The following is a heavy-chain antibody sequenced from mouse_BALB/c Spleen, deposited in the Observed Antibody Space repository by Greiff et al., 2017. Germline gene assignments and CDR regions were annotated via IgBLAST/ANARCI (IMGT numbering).Heavy chain of an antibody. D-gene: IGHD2-14*01. CDR1: GYTFTDYN. V-gene: IGHV1S29*02. CDR3: ARSELYYRYDGHYAMDY. Sequence: VQLQQSGPELVKPGASVKISCKASGYTFTDYNMHWVKQSHGKSLEWIGYIYPYNGGTGYNQKFKSKATLTVDNSSSTAYMELRSLTSEDSAVYYCARSELYYRYDGHYAMDYWGQGTSVTVSS. J-gene: IGHJ4*01. CDR2: IYPYNGGT.